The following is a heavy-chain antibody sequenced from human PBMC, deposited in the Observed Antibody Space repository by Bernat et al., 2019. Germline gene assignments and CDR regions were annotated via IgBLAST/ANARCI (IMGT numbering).Heavy chain of an antibody. V-gene: IGHV1-18*01. Sequence: QGELVQSGIEMKKLGASVRVSCKAPGFIFTSNGFAWVRQAPGQGLEWMGRVSAYNGDTQYAQKFQGRVLMTTDSSTTTAYMELKNLRSDDTAVYFCATTSVSLYWYFDLWGRGTLVTVSS. CDR2: VSAYNGDT. CDR1: GFIFTSNG. CDR3: ATTSVSLYWYFDL. J-gene: IGHJ2*01.